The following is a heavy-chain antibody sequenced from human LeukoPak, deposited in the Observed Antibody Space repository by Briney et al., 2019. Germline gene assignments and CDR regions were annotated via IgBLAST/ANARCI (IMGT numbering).Heavy chain of an antibody. Sequence: PSETLSLTCTVSGGSISSGGYYWSWIRQPPGKGLEWIGYIYHSGSTYYNPSLKSRVTISVDRSKNQFSLKLSSVTAADTAVYYCARSEKQWLAKGFDYWGQGTLVTVSS. CDR2: IYHSGST. CDR3: ARSEKQWLAKGFDY. J-gene: IGHJ4*02. CDR1: GGSISSGGYY. D-gene: IGHD6-19*01. V-gene: IGHV4-30-2*01.